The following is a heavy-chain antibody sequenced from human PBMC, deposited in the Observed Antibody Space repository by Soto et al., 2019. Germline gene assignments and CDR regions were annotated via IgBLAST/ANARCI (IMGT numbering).Heavy chain of an antibody. Sequence: GEALISCKGSGYSFTSYWIGWVRQMPGKGLEWMGIIYPGDSDTRYSPSFRGHVTISVTKSITTVFLQWSSLRASDTAMYYCARQIYDSDTGPNFQYYFDSWGQGTPVTVSS. CDR1: GYSFTSYW. CDR3: ARQIYDSDTGPNFQYYFDS. CDR2: IYPGDSDT. D-gene: IGHD3-22*01. V-gene: IGHV5-51*01. J-gene: IGHJ4*02.